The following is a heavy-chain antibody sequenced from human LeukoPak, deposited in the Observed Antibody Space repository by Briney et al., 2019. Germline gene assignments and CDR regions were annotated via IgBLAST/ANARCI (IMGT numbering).Heavy chain of an antibody. CDR2: IYSGGST. D-gene: IGHD1-26*01. V-gene: IGHV3-66*01. CDR3: ARDGSYDAFDI. J-gene: IGHJ3*02. Sequence: GGSLRLSCAASGFTVSSNYMSWVRQAPGKGLEWVSVIYSGGSTYYADSVKGRFTISRDNSKNTQYLQMNSLRAEDTAVYYCARDGSYDAFDIWGQGTMVTVSS. CDR1: GFTVSSNY.